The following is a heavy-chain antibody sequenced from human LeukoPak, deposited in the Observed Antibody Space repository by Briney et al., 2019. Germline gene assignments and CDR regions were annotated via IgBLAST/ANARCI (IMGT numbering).Heavy chain of an antibody. Sequence: GGSLRLYCAASGFTFSNYGMHWVRQAPGQGLKWVAFIPYDGSNKYYADSLQGRFTISRDNSMNTLYLQMSSLRAEDSTIYYCAKDICGGNCYPHGGYWGQGTLVTVSS. D-gene: IGHD2-21*01. J-gene: IGHJ4*02. CDR3: AKDICGGNCYPHGGY. CDR1: GFTFSNYG. CDR2: IPYDGSNK. V-gene: IGHV3-30*02.